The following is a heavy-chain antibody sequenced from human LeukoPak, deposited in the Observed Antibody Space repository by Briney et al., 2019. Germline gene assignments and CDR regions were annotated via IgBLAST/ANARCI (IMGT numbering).Heavy chain of an antibody. CDR1: GFTVSSNS. Sequence: GGSLRLSCTGSGFTVSSNSMSWVRQAPGKGLEWVSFIYSDNTHYSDSVKGRFTISRDNSTNTLYLQMNSLRAEDTAVYYCARRAGAYSHPYDYWGQGTLVTVSS. CDR3: ARRAGAYSHPYDY. V-gene: IGHV3-53*01. J-gene: IGHJ4*02. CDR2: IYSDNT. D-gene: IGHD4/OR15-4a*01.